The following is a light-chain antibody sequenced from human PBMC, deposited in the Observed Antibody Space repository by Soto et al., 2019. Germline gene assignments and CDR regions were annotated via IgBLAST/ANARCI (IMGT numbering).Light chain of an antibody. Sequence: DIQMTQSPSSLSASVGDRVTITCRASQSISSYLNWYQQKPGKAPNLLIYATSNLQSGVPSRFSGSGSGTDFSLTISSLKPEDSATYYCQQYNKWPLTFGGGTKVDIK. CDR2: ATS. V-gene: IGKV1-39*01. CDR3: QQYNKWPLT. CDR1: QSISSY. J-gene: IGKJ4*01.